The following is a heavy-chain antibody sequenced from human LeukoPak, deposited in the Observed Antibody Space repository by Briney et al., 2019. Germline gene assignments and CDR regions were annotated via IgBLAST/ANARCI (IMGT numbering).Heavy chain of an antibody. CDR3: ARDSPGENYFDY. Sequence: PGRSLRLSCAASGFTFSSYGMHWVRQAPGKGLEWVAVISYDGSNKYYADSVKGRFTISRDNSKNTLYLQMNSLRAEDTAVYYCARDSPGENYFDYWGQGTLVTVSS. CDR2: ISYDGSNK. J-gene: IGHJ4*02. CDR1: GFTFSSYG. D-gene: IGHD3-10*01. V-gene: IGHV3-30*03.